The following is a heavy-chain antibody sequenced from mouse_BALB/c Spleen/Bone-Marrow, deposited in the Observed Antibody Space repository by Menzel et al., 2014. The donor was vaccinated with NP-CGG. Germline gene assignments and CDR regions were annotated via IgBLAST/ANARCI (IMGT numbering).Heavy chain of an antibody. V-gene: IGHV2-9*02. CDR2: IWAGGST. D-gene: IGHD2-4*01. CDR1: GFSLTTYG. CDR3: ARAHYDYVLFDY. Sequence: VQLVESGPGLVAPSQSLSITCTVSGFSLTTYGVHWVRPPPGKGLEWLGVIWAGGSTNYNSALMSRLSISKDNSKSQVFLKMNSLQTDGTAMYYCARAHYDYVLFDYWGQGTTLTVSS. J-gene: IGHJ2*01.